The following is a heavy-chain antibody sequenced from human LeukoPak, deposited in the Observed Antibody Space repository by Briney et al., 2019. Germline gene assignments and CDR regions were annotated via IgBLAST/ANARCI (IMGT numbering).Heavy chain of an antibody. V-gene: IGHV1-46*01. J-gene: IGHJ3*02. CDR3: ARDWGLNTMIVVAQGAFDI. CDR1: GYTFTSYY. D-gene: IGHD3-22*01. CDR2: INPSGGST. Sequence: ASVKVSCKASGYTFTSYYMHWVRQAPGQGLEWMGIINPSGGSTSYAQKFQGRVTMTRDTSTSTAYMELSSLRSEDTAVYYCARDWGLNTMIVVAQGAFDIWGQGTMVTVSS.